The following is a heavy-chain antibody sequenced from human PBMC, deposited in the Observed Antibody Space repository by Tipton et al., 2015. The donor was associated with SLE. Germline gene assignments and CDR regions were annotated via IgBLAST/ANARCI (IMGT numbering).Heavy chain of an antibody. CDR2: INPSGGST. CDR1: GYTFTDYY. Sequence: QSGAEVKEPGASVQISCKVSGYTFTDYYIHWVRQAPGQGLEWMGIINPSGGSTRYAQNFHGRVTMTRDTSTSTVYMDLGSLTSEDTAMYYCARGDSFRPIVITFGGLIAASFDYWGQGTLVTVSS. D-gene: IGHD3-16*01. CDR3: ARGDSFRPIVITFGGLIAASFDY. V-gene: IGHV1-46*01. J-gene: IGHJ4*02.